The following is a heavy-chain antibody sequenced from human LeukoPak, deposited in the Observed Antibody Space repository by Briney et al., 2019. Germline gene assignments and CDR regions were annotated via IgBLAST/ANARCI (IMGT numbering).Heavy chain of an antibody. J-gene: IGHJ4*02. V-gene: IGHV3-21*01. D-gene: IGHD5-24*01. CDR2: ISSSSSYI. Sequence: GGSLRLSCAASRFTFSSYSMNWVRQAPGKGLEWVSSISSSSSYIYYAGSVKGRFTISRDNAKNSLYLQMNSLRAEDTAVYYCARDHRRDGYTPGYWGQGTLVTVSS. CDR1: RFTFSSYS. CDR3: ARDHRRDGYTPGY.